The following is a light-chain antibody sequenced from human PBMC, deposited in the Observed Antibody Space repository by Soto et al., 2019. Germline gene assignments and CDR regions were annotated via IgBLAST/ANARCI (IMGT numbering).Light chain of an antibody. CDR3: QQYVISSLVT. CDR1: QSVSSSY. V-gene: IGKV3-20*01. J-gene: IGKJ3*01. CDR2: GAS. Sequence: EIVLTQSPGTLSLSPGERATLSCRASQSVSSSYLAWYQQKPGQAPRLLIYGASSRATCIPDRFSGSGSGTDFTLTISRLEPEDFAVYYCQQYVISSLVTFGPGTKVDIK.